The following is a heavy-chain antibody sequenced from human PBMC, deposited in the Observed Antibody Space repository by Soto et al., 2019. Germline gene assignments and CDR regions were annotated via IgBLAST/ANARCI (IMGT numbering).Heavy chain of an antibody. CDR3: ARIIGYCRNNDCSWTLDI. Sequence: PGESLEISCKTSGYSFISYWVAWVRQKPGKGLEWMGTFYPGDSTSTYSPSFQGQVTISVDKSISTAYLHLSSLKASDTAVYYCARIIGYCRNNDCSWTLDIWGQGTTVTVSS. CDR2: FYPGDSTS. CDR1: GYSFISYW. J-gene: IGHJ3*02. D-gene: IGHD2-2*03. V-gene: IGHV5-51*01.